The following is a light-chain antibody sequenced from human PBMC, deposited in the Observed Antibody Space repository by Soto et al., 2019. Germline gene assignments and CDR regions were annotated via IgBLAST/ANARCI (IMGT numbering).Light chain of an antibody. CDR2: SVS. J-gene: IGLJ1*01. V-gene: IGLV2-11*01. Sequence: QSALTQPRSVSGSPGQPVTISCTGTSSDVGGHNYVSWYQQYPGKAPKLLLSSVSKRPSGVPDRFSGSKSGNTASLTISGLQAEDEADYYCCSYAGSYTYVFGAGTKVTVL. CDR1: SSDVGGHNY. CDR3: CSYAGSYTYV.